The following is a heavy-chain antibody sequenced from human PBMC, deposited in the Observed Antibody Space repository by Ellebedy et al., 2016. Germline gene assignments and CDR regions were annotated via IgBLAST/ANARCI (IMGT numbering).Heavy chain of an antibody. D-gene: IGHD1-7*01. V-gene: IGHV1-3*01. Sequence: ASVKVSCKASGYTFVTYFMIWARQAPGQRLEWMGWINAGNGNTKYSQKFQDRVTFTRDTSASTAYMELSSLRPEDTAVYYCARGGEHNWNLIDYWGQGTLVSVSS. J-gene: IGHJ4*02. CDR2: INAGNGNT. CDR3: ARGGEHNWNLIDY. CDR1: GYTFVTYF.